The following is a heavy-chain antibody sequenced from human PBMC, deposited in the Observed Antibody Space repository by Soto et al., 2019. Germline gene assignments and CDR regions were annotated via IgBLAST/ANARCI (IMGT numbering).Heavy chain of an antibody. Sequence: ASETLSLTCTVSGGSISSSSYYWGWIRQPPGKGLEWIGSIYYSGSTYYNPSLKSRVTISVDTSKNQFSLKLSSVTAADTAVYYCARLVMVYVEAYMDVWGKGTTVTVSS. D-gene: IGHD2-8*01. J-gene: IGHJ6*03. V-gene: IGHV4-39*01. CDR1: GGSISSSSYY. CDR2: IYYSGST. CDR3: ARLVMVYVEAYMDV.